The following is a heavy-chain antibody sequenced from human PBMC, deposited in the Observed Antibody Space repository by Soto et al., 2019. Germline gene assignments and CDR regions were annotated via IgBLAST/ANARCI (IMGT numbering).Heavy chain of an antibody. CDR2: ISSTSSTT. CDR3: VRDREELTTATTATIYGYFDL. D-gene: IGHD4-4*01. Sequence: EVQLVESGGGLVQPGGSLRLSCAASRFTFSHYSMNWVRQAPGKGLEWVSYISSTSSTTYYADTVKGRFTISRDNAKSSLNLQMNSLRDEDTSVYYCVRDREELTTATTATIYGYFDLWGRGTLFTVSS. CDR1: RFTFSHYS. V-gene: IGHV3-48*02. J-gene: IGHJ2*01.